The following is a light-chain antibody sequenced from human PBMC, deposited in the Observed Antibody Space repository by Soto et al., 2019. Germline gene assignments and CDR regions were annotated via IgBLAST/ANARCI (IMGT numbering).Light chain of an antibody. V-gene: IGKV3-15*01. CDR2: RAS. CDR3: QQYHNLWT. Sequence: EIVMTQSPATLSMSPGERATLSCTASHYVYSNVAWFQQRPGQAPRLLIYRASARATGTPARFSGRGSGTEFTLTITGLQSEDFAVYYCQQYHNLWTFGQGTEVEIK. J-gene: IGKJ1*01. CDR1: HYVYSN.